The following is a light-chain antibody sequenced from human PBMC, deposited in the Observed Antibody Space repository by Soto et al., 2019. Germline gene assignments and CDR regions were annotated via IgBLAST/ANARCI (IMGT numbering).Light chain of an antibody. CDR3: QQYGNSPRT. CDR1: QSVSGAY. V-gene: IGKV3-20*01. Sequence: EIVLTHSPGTLALSPGERATLSFSASQSVSGAYLAWYQQKPGQAPRLLIYDASSRATGIPDRFSGSGSGTDFTLTISRLEPEDFAVFFCQQYGNSPRTFGQGTKVDIK. J-gene: IGKJ1*01. CDR2: DAS.